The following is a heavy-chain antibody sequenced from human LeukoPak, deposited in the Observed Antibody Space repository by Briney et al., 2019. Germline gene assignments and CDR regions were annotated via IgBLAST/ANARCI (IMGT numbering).Heavy chain of an antibody. CDR3: AGDRAASYFDY. Sequence: GGSLRLSCAASGFTFRSHGMHWVRQAPGKGLEWVAFIWYDGSNKYYTDSVKGRFTISRDNSKNTLYLQMDSLRAEDTAVYYCAGDRAASYFDYWGQGALVTISS. CDR2: IWYDGSNK. CDR1: GFTFRSHG. J-gene: IGHJ4*02. V-gene: IGHV3-33*01. D-gene: IGHD2-15*01.